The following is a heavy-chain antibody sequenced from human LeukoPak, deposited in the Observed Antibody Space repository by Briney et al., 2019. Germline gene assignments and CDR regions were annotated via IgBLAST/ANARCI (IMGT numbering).Heavy chain of an antibody. J-gene: IGHJ4*02. Sequence: SVKVSCKASGGTFSSYAISWVRQAPGQGLEWMGRIIPIFGIANYAQKFQGRVTITADKSTSTAYMELSSLRSEDTAVYYCARGARSGYDSRFDYWGQGTWSPSPQ. CDR1: GGTFSSYA. V-gene: IGHV1-69*04. D-gene: IGHD5-12*01. CDR2: IIPIFGIA. CDR3: ARGARSGYDSRFDY.